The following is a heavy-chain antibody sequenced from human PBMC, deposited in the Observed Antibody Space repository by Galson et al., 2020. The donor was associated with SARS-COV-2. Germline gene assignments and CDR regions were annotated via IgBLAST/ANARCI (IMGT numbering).Heavy chain of an antibody. CDR1: GGAIRSSNYY. Sequence: SETLSLTCTVSGGAIRSSNYYWGWIRQPPGRRLEWIGSIYYGGGTHYSPSLKSRVTISVDRTKNQFSRKLNSVTAADTAVYYCARHYVIEDAFDMWGRGTMVTVSS. J-gene: IGHJ3*02. CDR2: IYYGGGT. D-gene: IGHD3-10*02. V-gene: IGHV4-39*01. CDR3: ARHYVIEDAFDM.